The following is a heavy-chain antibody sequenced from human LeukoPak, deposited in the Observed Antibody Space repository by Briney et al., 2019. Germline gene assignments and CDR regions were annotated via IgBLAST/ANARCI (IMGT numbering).Heavy chain of an antibody. Sequence: SETLSLTRAVYGGSFSGYYWSWIRQPPGKGLEWIGEINHSGSTNYNPSLKSRVTISVDTSKNQFSLKLSSVTAADTAVYYCARDAYAFDIWGQGTMVTVSS. CDR3: ARDAYAFDI. J-gene: IGHJ3*02. CDR2: INHSGST. CDR1: GGSFSGYY. V-gene: IGHV4-34*01. D-gene: IGHD3-16*01.